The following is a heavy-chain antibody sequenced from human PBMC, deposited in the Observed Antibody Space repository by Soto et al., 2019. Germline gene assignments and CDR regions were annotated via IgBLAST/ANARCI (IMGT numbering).Heavy chain of an antibody. V-gene: IGHV1-46*03. J-gene: IGHJ4*02. CDR1: GSPFTSYY. Sequence: ASVNVSPKASGSPFTSYYMHWVRQAPGQGLEWMGIINPSGGSTSYAQKFQGRVTMTRDTSTSTVYMELSSLRSEDTAVYYWARGGRIVATRYPLHDYWGQGTLVTVSS. D-gene: IGHD5-12*01. CDR3: ARGGRIVATRYPLHDY. CDR2: INPSGGST.